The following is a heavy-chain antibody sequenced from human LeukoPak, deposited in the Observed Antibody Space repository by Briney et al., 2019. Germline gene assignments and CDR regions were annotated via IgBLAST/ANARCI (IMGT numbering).Heavy chain of an antibody. CDR3: ARGSPIVVVTALIGAGYYYYYMDV. CDR1: GYTFTSYY. J-gene: IGHJ6*03. D-gene: IGHD2-21*02. V-gene: IGHV1-46*01. CDR2: INPSGGST. Sequence: ASVNVSCKASGYTFTSYYMHWVRQAPGQGLEWMGIINPSGGSTSYAQKFQGRVTLTRDMSTSTDYLELSSLRSEDTAVYYCARGSPIVVVTALIGAGYYYYYMDVWGKGTTVTVSS.